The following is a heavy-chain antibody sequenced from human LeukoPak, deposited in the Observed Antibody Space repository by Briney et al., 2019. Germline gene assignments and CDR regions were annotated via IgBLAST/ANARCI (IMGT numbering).Heavy chain of an antibody. D-gene: IGHD4-23*01. CDR3: ARVQAYGGKGYFDY. CDR2: IYYSGST. V-gene: IGHV4-59*01. Sequence: SETLSLTCTVSGGSISSYYWSWIRQPPGKGLEWIGYIYYSGSTSYNPSLKSRVTISVDTSKNQFSLKLSSVTAADTAVYYCARVQAYGGKGYFDYWGQGTLVTVSS. CDR1: GGSISSYY. J-gene: IGHJ4*02.